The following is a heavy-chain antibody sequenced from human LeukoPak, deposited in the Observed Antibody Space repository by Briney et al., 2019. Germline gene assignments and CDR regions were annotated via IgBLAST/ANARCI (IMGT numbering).Heavy chain of an antibody. CDR2: INAGNGNT. CDR3: ARDIGITMVRGAPAGWFDP. Sequence: ASVKVSCKASGYTFTSYAMHWVRQAPGQRLEWMGWINAGNGNTKYSQKFQGRVTTTRDTSASTAYMELSSLRSEDTAVYYCARDIGITMVRGAPAGWFDPWGQGTLVTVSS. D-gene: IGHD3-10*01. J-gene: IGHJ5*02. V-gene: IGHV1-3*01. CDR1: GYTFTSYA.